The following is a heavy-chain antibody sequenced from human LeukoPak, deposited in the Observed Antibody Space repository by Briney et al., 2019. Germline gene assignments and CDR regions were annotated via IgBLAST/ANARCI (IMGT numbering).Heavy chain of an antibody. D-gene: IGHD1-14*01. CDR2: ISRSGSTT. CDR3: ARDRPGKYYFDS. V-gene: IGHV3-48*02. J-gene: IGHJ4*02. Sequence: QPGRSLRLSCAASGFTFSSYGMNWVRQAPDKGLEWISYISRSGSTTYYGDSVKGRSTISRDNAKNSVFLQLNSLRDEDTAVYFCARDRPGKYYFDSWGQGALVIVSS. CDR1: GFTFSSYG.